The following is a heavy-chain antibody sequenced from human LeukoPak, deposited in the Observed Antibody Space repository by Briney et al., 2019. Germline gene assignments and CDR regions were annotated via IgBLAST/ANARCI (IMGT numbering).Heavy chain of an antibody. V-gene: IGHV5-10-1*01. CDR1: GYSFTSYW. CDR3: ARQVVRGVKLGY. Sequence: GGSLKISWKGSGYSFTSYWISWVRQMPGKGLDGLGRIDPRDSYTNYSPSFQGHVTISADKSISTDYLQWSSLKASDTAMYYCARQVVRGVKLGYWGQGTLVTVSS. J-gene: IGHJ4*02. D-gene: IGHD3-10*01. CDR2: IDPRDSYT.